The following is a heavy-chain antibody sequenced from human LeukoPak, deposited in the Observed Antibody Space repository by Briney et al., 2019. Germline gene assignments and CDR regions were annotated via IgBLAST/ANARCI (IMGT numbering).Heavy chain of an antibody. Sequence: HGESLKISCKGSGYSFTSYWIGWVRQMPGKGLEWMGIIYPGDSDTRYSPSFQGQVTISADKSISTAYLQWSSLKASDTAMYYCARQATYYDFWSGYYGFDPWGQGTLVTVSS. D-gene: IGHD3-3*01. CDR3: ARQATYYDFWSGYYGFDP. CDR1: GYSFTSYW. J-gene: IGHJ5*02. V-gene: IGHV5-51*01. CDR2: IYPGDSDT.